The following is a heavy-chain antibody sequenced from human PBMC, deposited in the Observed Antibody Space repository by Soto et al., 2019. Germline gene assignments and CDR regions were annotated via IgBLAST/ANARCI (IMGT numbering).Heavy chain of an antibody. V-gene: IGHV3-48*03. D-gene: IGHD3-22*01. CDR1: GFAFSSCE. CDR3: AGGPDSGYLPY. CDR2: ISFSGSTT. Sequence: PGGSLRLSCAASGFAFSSCEMNWVRQAPGKGLEWVSYISFSGSTTYYADSVKGRFTISRDNAQNSLHLQMNSLRVDDTAVYYCAGGPDSGYLPYWGQGTLVTVSS. J-gene: IGHJ4*02.